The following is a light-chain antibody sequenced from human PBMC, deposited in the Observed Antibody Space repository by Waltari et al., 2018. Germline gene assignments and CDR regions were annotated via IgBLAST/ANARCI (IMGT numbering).Light chain of an antibody. CDR2: DAS. J-gene: IGKJ4*01. V-gene: IGKV1-5*01. CDR1: QSISAW. Sequence: DIQMTQSPSTLSASVGDRVTIPCRASQSISAWLAWYQLRPGKAPKLLISDASILERGVPSRFSGSGSGTEFTLTINSLQPDDFATYYCHQYTNFPLTFGGGTTVEIK. CDR3: HQYTNFPLT.